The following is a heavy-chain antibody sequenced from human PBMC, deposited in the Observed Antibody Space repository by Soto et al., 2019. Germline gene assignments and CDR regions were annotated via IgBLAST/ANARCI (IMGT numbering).Heavy chain of an antibody. CDR3: ARDRGPSSGYYPYWFDT. Sequence: QVQLVQAGAEVKKPGSSVKVSCKASGGTFSSYAISWVRQAPGQGLEWMGEIIPIFGTANYAQKFQGRVTSTADESTSTGDMELSRLRSEDTVVYYCARDRGPSSGYYPYWFDTWGQGTLVTVSS. D-gene: IGHD3-22*01. CDR2: IIPIFGTA. J-gene: IGHJ5*02. CDR1: GGTFSSYA. V-gene: IGHV1-69*12.